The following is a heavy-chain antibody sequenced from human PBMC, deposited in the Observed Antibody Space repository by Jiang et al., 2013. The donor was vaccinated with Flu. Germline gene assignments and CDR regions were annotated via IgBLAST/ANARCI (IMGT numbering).Heavy chain of an antibody. V-gene: IGHV4-4*07. CDR1: GGSISSYY. CDR2: IYTSGST. Sequence: GLVKPSETLSLTCTVSGGSISSYYWSWIRQPAGKGLEWIGRIYTSGSTNYNPSLKSRVTMSVDTSKNQFSLKLSSVTAADTAVYYCATSYCGGDCYSERRNYYYYGMDVWGQGTTVTVSS. CDR3: ATSYCGGDCYSERRNYYYYGMDV. D-gene: IGHD2-21*02. J-gene: IGHJ6*02.